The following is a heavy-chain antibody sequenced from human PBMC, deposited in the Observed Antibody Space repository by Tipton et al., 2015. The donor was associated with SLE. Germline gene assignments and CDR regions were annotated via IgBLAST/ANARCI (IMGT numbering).Heavy chain of an antibody. D-gene: IGHD1-26*01. V-gene: IGHV4-34*01. J-gene: IGHJ6*02. Sequence: TLSLICAIYGGSFSGYYWSWIRQPPGKGLEWIGEINHSGSTNYNPSLQSRVTISVDASKNQFSLKLSSVTAADTAVYYCASGSWATYYYYGMDVWGQGTTVTVSS. CDR1: GGSFSGYY. CDR3: ASGSWATYYYYGMDV. CDR2: INHSGST.